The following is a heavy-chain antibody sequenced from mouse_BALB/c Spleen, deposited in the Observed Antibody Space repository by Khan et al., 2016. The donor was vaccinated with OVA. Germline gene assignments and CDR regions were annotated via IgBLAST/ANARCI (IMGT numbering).Heavy chain of an antibody. D-gene: IGHD2-13*01. CDR2: ISSTGST. CDR1: GYSITSDYA. V-gene: IGHV3-2*02. J-gene: IGHJ4*01. Sequence: EVKLEGSGPGLVKPSQSLSLTCTVTGYSITSDYAWNWIRQFPGNKLEWMGYISSTGSTSYNPSLKSRISITRDTSKNQFFQHLNSVTTEDTATYYCSRSLYYSDSYAMDYWGQGTSVTVSS. CDR3: SRSLYYSDSYAMDY.